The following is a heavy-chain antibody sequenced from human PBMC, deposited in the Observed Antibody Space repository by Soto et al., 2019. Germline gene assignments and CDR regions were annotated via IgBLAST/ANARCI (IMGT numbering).Heavy chain of an antibody. J-gene: IGHJ6*02. CDR1: GGTFSNYA. CDR3: ATGVRTGFYGMDV. CDR2: IIPMFGTS. D-gene: IGHD3-10*01. Sequence: ASVKVSCKASGGTFSNYAISWVRQAPGQGLEWVGGIIPMFGTSNYAQNFQGRVSITADESTSTAYMELSSLRSEDTAVYYCATGVRTGFYGMDVWGQGTTVTVSS. V-gene: IGHV1-69*13.